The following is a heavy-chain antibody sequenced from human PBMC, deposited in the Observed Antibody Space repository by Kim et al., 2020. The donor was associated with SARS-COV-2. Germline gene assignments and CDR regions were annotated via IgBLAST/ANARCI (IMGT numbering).Heavy chain of an antibody. D-gene: IGHD4-17*01. Sequence: YSQKSQGRVTITRDTAASTAYMELSSLRSEDTAVYYCARAGYGDYESLDYWGQGTLVTVSS. CDR3: ARAGYGDYESLDY. V-gene: IGHV1-3*01. J-gene: IGHJ4*02.